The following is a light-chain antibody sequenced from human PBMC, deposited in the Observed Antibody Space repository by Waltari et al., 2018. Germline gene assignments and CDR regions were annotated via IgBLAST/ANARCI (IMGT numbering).Light chain of an antibody. Sequence: TVVTQEPSLSVSPGGTVAVTCGLSAGSVSTSDCPSWYQHTPGQPPRTLIYNTKTRPSGVPIRFSGSIAGNKAVLTITGAEADDESDYFCMLYLGNGINIFGRGTHLTVL. CDR2: NTK. CDR3: MLYLGNGINI. CDR1: AGSVSTSDC. V-gene: IGLV8-61*01. J-gene: IGLJ2*01.